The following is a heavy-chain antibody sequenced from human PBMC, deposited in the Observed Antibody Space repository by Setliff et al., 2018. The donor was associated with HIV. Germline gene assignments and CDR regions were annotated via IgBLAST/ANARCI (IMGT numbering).Heavy chain of an antibody. CDR1: GFTFSFYG. J-gene: IGHJ4*01. D-gene: IGHD3-3*02. CDR3: AKGLVIFGALSDWVLDY. CDR2: TWADGIKK. Sequence: GGSLRLSCSTSGFTFSFYGIHWVRQAPGKGLEWVAVTWADGIKKFYAESVKGRFTVSRDTSENTVYLQMNSLRAEDSAVYYCAKGLVIFGALSDWVLDYWGQGTLVTVSS. V-gene: IGHV3-33*06.